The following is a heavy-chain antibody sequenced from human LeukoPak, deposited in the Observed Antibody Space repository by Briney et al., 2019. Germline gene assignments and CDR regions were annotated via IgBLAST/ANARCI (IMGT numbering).Heavy chain of an antibody. D-gene: IGHD3-3*01. J-gene: IGHJ4*02. CDR2: ISAYNGNT. Sequence: ASVKVSCKASGYTFTSYGISWVRQAPGQGLEWMGWISAYNGNTNYAQKLQGRVTMTTDTSTSTAYMELRSLRSDDTAVYYCARPAYYDFWSGYSHLDYWGQGTLVTVSS. CDR1: GYTFTSYG. CDR3: ARPAYYDFWSGYSHLDY. V-gene: IGHV1-18*01.